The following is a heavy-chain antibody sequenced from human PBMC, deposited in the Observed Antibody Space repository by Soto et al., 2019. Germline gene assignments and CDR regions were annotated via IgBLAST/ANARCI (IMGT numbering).Heavy chain of an antibody. CDR3: AKGYSYGSTISFDY. J-gene: IGHJ4*02. D-gene: IGHD3-10*01. V-gene: IGHV3-23*01. CDR1: GCTFISYA. CDR2: ITGSGDVT. Sequence: PGGSLRLSCAASGCTFISYAMSWVRQAPGKGLEWVSAITGSGDVTYNADSVKARFTISRDNSKNTLYLQMSTLRAEDSAMYYCAKGYSYGSTISFDYWGQGTLVTVSS.